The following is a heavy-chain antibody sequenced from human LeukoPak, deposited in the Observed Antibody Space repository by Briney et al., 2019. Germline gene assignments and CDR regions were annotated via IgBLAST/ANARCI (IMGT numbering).Heavy chain of an antibody. D-gene: IGHD2-21*01. J-gene: IGHJ3*02. Sequence: SETLSLTCNVSGVSISSDKYYWSWIRQRPGKGLEWIGYMYYSGSTSYNPSLKSRVSISLDSPKNQFSLRLSSVTAADTAVYYCATPYCGTISCLDVFDIWGQGTMVTVSS. CDR1: GVSISSDKYY. CDR2: MYYSGST. V-gene: IGHV4-31*03. CDR3: ATPYCGTISCLDVFDI.